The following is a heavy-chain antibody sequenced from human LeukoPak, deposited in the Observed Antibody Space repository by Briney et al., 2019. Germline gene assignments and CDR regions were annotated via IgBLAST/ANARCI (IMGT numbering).Heavy chain of an antibody. J-gene: IGHJ6*03. Sequence: SETLSLTFAVYGGSFSGYYWSWIRQPPGKGLEWIGEINHSGSTNYNPSLKSRVTISVDTSKNQFSLKLSSVPAADTAVYYCARGRYYYGSGCRYYYYYMDVWGKGTTVTVSS. CDR1: GGSFSGYY. CDR3: ARGRYYYGSGCRYYYYYMDV. V-gene: IGHV4-34*01. D-gene: IGHD3-10*01. CDR2: INHSGST.